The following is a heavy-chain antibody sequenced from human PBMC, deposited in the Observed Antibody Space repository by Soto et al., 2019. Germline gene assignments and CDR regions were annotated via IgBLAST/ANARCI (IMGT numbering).Heavy chain of an antibody. CDR3: ACTEYSSSYMGN. D-gene: IGHD6-6*01. Sequence: SETLSLTCTVSGGSISSGDYYWSWIRQPPGKGLEWIGYIYYSGSTNYNPSLKSRVTISVDTSKNQFSLKLSSVTAADTAVYYCACTEYSSSYMGNWGQGTLVTVSS. V-gene: IGHV4-30-4*01. CDR1: GGSISSGDYY. CDR2: IYYSGST. J-gene: IGHJ4*02.